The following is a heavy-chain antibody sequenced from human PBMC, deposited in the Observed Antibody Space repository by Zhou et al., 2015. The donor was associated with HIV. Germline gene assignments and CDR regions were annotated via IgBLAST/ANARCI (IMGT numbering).Heavy chain of an antibody. V-gene: IGHV1-69*01. CDR2: IIPIFGTA. Sequence: QVQLVQSGSELKKPGASVKVSCKASGYTFTSYAISWVRQAPGQGLEWMGGIIPIFGTANYAQKFQGRVTITADESTSTAYMELSSLRSEDTAVYYCASRLVVVIRDAFDIWGQGTMVTVSS. CDR1: GYTFTSYA. CDR3: ASRLVVVIRDAFDI. J-gene: IGHJ3*02. D-gene: IGHD3-22*01.